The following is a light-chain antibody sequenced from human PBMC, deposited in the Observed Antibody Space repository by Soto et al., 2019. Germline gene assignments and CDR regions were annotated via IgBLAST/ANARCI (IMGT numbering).Light chain of an antibody. V-gene: IGKV1-39*01. Sequence: IQMTQSPSSLSASVGDRLTLTCRANQSISSYLNWYQQKPGKAPKLLIYAASSLQSWVPSRFSGSGSGTDFTLTISSLQPEDFATYDCQQSYGFGQGTRLEIK. CDR1: QSISSY. CDR2: AAS. CDR3: QQSYG. J-gene: IGKJ5*01.